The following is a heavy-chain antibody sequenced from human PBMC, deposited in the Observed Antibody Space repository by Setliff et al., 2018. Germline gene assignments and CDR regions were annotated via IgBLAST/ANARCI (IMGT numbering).Heavy chain of an antibody. CDR1: GGTFSSYG. V-gene: IGHV1-69*05. CDR3: VREGVDSRSSTDYRYYMDV. CDR2: TIPMFGTT. J-gene: IGHJ6*03. D-gene: IGHD3-22*01. Sequence: GASVKVSCKASGGTFSSYGISWVRQAPGQGLEWMGGTIPMFGTTNYARKFQGRVTIITGESTSTAYMQLSSLGSEDTAVYYCVREGVDSRSSTDYRYYMDVWGKGTTVTVSS.